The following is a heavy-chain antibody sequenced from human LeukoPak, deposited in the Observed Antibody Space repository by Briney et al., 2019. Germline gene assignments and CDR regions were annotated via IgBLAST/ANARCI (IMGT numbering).Heavy chain of an antibody. CDR2: INWNGGST. Sequence: AGGSLRLSCAASGFTFDDYGMSWVRQAPGKGLEWVSGINWNGGSTGYADSVKGRFTISRDNAKNSLYLQMNSLRAEDTALYYCARGHGYSGYDWIDYWGQGTLVTVSS. D-gene: IGHD5-12*01. J-gene: IGHJ4*02. V-gene: IGHV3-20*04. CDR3: ARGHGYSGYDWIDY. CDR1: GFTFDDYG.